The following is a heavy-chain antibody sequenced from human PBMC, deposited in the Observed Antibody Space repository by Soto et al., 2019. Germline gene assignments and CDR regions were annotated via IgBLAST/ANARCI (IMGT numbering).Heavy chain of an antibody. Sequence: QVHLQQWGAGLLKPSETLSLTCAVYGGSFTGYYWSWIRQPPGKGLEWIGEINHSGNTNYNPSLKSRVTISADTSKSQYSLKLSSVTAADTAVYYCAGANSFGAIFGVATYHFDYWGQGTLVTVSS. V-gene: IGHV4-34*01. CDR3: AGANSFGAIFGVATYHFDY. D-gene: IGHD3-3*01. J-gene: IGHJ4*02. CDR2: INHSGNT. CDR1: GGSFTGYY.